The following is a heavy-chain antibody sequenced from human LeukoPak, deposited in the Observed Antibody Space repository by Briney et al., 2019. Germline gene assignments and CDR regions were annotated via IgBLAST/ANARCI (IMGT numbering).Heavy chain of an antibody. CDR1: GDSINNSSYY. J-gene: IGHJ5*02. CDR3: ARHSYCGGNNCYSLKIARSEWWFDI. D-gene: IGHD2-21*01. V-gene: IGHV4-39*01. CDR2: IFFSGNT. Sequence: SETLSLTCAVSGDSINNSSYYWGWIRLPPGKGLEWVGAIFFSGNTYYNPSLKSQATMSVDSSKNQFSLRLHSVTAADTAIYYCARHSYCGGNNCYSLKIARSEWWFDIWGRGTLVTVSS.